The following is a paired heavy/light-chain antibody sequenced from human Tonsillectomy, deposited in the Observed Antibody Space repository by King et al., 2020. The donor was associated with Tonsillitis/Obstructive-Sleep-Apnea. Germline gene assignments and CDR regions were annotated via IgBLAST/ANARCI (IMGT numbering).Heavy chain of an antibody. CDR1: GFSLSTSGVG. J-gene: IGHJ4*02. V-gene: IGHV2-5*02. Sequence: QITLKESGPTLVKPTQTLTLTCTFSGFSLSTSGVGVGWIRQPPGKALEWLALIYWDDDKRYSPSLKSRLTITKDTSENQVVLTMTNMDPVDTATYYCAHRPRGNCGGDCYWSYFDYWGQGTLVTVSS. D-gene: IGHD2-21*01. CDR3: AHRPRGNCGGDCYWSYFDY. CDR2: IYWDDDK.
Light chain of an antibody. V-gene: IGLV3-21*02. CDR2: DDS. CDR3: QVWDRSSDHLV. J-gene: IGLJ3*02. Sequence: SYVLTQPPSVSVAPGQTARITCGGNNIGTKSVHWYQQKPGQAPVLVVYDDSDRPSGIPERFSGSNSGNTATLTISRVEAGDEADYYCQVWDRSSDHLVFGGGTKLTVL. CDR1: NIGTKS.